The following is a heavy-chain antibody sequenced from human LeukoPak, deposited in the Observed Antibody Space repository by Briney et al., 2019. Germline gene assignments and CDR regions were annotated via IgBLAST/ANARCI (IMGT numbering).Heavy chain of an antibody. CDR3: SKTPSMARGVIRY. CDR1: GFTFSSYA. V-gene: IGHV3-23*01. Sequence: GGSLRLSCAASGFTFSSYAMSWVRQAPGKGLKWVSGISRIGGNTNFPDSVKGWFTIFSNNAKNTVYPQIKRLGAGGTGVYFLSKTPSMARGVIRYWGQGTLVTVSS. CDR2: ISRIGGNT. D-gene: IGHD3-10*01. J-gene: IGHJ4*02.